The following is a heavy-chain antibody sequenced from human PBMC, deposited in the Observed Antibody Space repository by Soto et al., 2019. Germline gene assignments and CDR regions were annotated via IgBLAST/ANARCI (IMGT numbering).Heavy chain of an antibody. CDR3: ARGVSYDESGHYLSLVFDY. CDR1: GFAFDVHS. D-gene: IGHD3-22*01. J-gene: IGHJ4*02. CDR2: ITSHTVYI. V-gene: IGHV3-21*01. Sequence: PGGSLRLSCEASGFAFDVHSMNWVRQVPGRGLEWVASITSHTVYIWYAYSGRVQCTISRDNAKNSMYLQLNGLREEYTARDYCARGVSYDESGHYLSLVFDYWGQGALVTVSS.